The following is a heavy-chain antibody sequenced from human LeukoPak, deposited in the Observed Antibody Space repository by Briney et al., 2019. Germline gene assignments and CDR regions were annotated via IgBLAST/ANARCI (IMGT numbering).Heavy chain of an antibody. J-gene: IGHJ4*02. D-gene: IGHD5-24*01. Sequence: ASVKVSCKASGCTFSSYAISWVRQAPGQGLEWMGRIIPIFGIANYAQKFQGRVTITADKSTSTAYMELSSLRSEDTAVYYCARDLQLLLDYWGQGTLVTVSS. V-gene: IGHV1-69*04. CDR2: IIPIFGIA. CDR1: GCTFSSYA. CDR3: ARDLQLLLDY.